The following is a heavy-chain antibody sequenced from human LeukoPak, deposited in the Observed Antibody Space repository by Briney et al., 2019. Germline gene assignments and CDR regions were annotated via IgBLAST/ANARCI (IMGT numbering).Heavy chain of an antibody. Sequence: PGGSLRLSCAASGFTFSSYAMTWVRQAPGKGLEWVSAISGSGGSTYYADSVKGRFTISRDNSKNTLYLQMNSLRAEDTAVYYCAKGSYYDFWSGSGNAFDIWGQGTMVTVSS. CDR2: ISGSGGST. J-gene: IGHJ3*02. CDR1: GFTFSSYA. V-gene: IGHV3-23*01. CDR3: AKGSYYDFWSGSGNAFDI. D-gene: IGHD3-3*01.